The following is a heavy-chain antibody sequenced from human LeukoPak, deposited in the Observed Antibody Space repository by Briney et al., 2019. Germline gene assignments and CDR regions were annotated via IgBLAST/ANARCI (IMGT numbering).Heavy chain of an antibody. CDR3: ARIGDYDIWTGYYNFDY. Sequence: QTLTLTCTFSGFSLSTSGMCVSWIRQPPGKALEWLARIDWDDDKYYSTSLKTRLTISKDTSKNQVVLTMTNMDPVDTATYYCARIGDYDIWTGYYNFDYWGQGTLVTVSS. CDR2: IDWDDDK. V-gene: IGHV2-70*11. CDR1: GFSLSTSGMC. J-gene: IGHJ4*02. D-gene: IGHD3-9*01.